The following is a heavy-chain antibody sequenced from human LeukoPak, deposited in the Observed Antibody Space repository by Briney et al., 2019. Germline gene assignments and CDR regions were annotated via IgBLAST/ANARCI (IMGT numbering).Heavy chain of an antibody. Sequence: SVKVSCKASGGTFSSYAVSWVRQAPGQGLEWMGGIIPIFGTANYAQKFQGRVTITADESTSTAYMELSSLRSEDTAVYYCARGLRFLEWFYYWGQGTLVTVSS. CDR1: GGTFSSYA. J-gene: IGHJ4*02. CDR3: ARGLRFLEWFYY. V-gene: IGHV1-69*01. CDR2: IIPIFGTA. D-gene: IGHD3-3*01.